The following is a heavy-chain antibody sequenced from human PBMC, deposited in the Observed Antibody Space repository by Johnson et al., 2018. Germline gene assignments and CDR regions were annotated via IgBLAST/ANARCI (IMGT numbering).Heavy chain of an antibody. Sequence: QLVQSGGGLVKPGRSLRLSCTDYGFTFGDYAMSWFRQAPGKGLEWVGFIRSKAYGGTTEYAASVKGRFTISRDDSKSIAYLQMHSLKTEDTAVYYCTSHYDILTGYGLRFDYWGQGTLVTVSS. J-gene: IGHJ4*02. CDR1: GFTFGDYA. D-gene: IGHD3-9*01. CDR3: TSHYDILTGYGLRFDY. V-gene: IGHV3-49*05. CDR2: IRSKAYGGTT.